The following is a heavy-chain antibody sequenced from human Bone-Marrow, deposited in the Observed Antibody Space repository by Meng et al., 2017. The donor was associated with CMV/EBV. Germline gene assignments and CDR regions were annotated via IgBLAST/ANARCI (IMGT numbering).Heavy chain of an antibody. V-gene: IGHV3-30*04. Sequence: GGSLRLSCAASGFTFSSYAMHWVRQAPGKGLEWVAVISYDGSNKYYADSVKGRFTISRDNSKNTLYLQMNSLRVEDTAVYYCARVALQLWGDFDYWGQGTLVTVSS. D-gene: IGHD5-18*01. CDR1: GFTFSSYA. J-gene: IGHJ4*02. CDR2: ISYDGSNK. CDR3: ARVALQLWGDFDY.